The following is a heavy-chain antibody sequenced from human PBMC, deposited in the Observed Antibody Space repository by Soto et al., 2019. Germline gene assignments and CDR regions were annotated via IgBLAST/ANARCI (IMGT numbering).Heavy chain of an antibody. CDR2: VSYSGTT. Sequence: SETLSLTCTVSGVSVNSGSFYWTWIRQPPGKGLEWIGFVSYSGTTKYNASLKSRVTISVDTSRSQISLKVSSVTAADTAVYYCARGATVTHSDYWGQGTLVTVSS. V-gene: IGHV4-61*01. CDR3: ARGATVTHSDY. J-gene: IGHJ4*02. CDR1: GVSVNSGSFY. D-gene: IGHD4-17*01.